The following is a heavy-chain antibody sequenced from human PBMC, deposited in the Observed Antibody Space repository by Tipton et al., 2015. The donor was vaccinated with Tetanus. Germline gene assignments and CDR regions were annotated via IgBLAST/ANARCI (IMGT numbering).Heavy chain of an antibody. Sequence: GSLRLSCAASGFTFSSYNMNWVRQAPGKGLEWLSYISGTGSTIDYADSVKGRFTISRDNAKNSLYLQMNGLRDDDTAVYSCARDFRPIFGVAHPFDSWGQGTLVTVSS. CDR1: GFTFSSYN. D-gene: IGHD3-3*01. J-gene: IGHJ5*01. CDR2: ISGTGSTI. CDR3: ARDFRPIFGVAHPFDS. V-gene: IGHV3-48*02.